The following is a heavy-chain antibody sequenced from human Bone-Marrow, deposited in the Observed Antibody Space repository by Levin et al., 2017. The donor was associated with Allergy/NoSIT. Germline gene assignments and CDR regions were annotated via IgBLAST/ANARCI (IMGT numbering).Heavy chain of an antibody. Sequence: ESLKISCTVSGDSISRYYWNWIRQPPGKGLEWIGYIYYSGSTNYNPSLKSRVTISVDTSKNQFSLDLNFVTAADTAVYYCARDAQTSPTRNYGMDVWGQGTTVTVSS. CDR3: ARDAQTSPTRNYGMDV. V-gene: IGHV4-59*01. CDR1: GDSISRYY. J-gene: IGHJ6*02. CDR2: IYYSGST.